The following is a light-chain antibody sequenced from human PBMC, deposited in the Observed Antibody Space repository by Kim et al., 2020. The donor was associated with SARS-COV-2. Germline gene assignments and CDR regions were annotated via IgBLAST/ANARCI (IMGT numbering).Light chain of an antibody. Sequence: DIQLTQSPSSLSASVGDRVTITCRSSQIITDYLNWYQQKPGTAPNLLIYDASRLHSGVPARFTGSGSGTDFTLTISSLQPEDFATYYSQQSYMNPLTFGGGTKVDIK. CDR3: QQSYMNPLT. V-gene: IGKV1-39*01. CDR2: DAS. J-gene: IGKJ4*01. CDR1: QIITDY.